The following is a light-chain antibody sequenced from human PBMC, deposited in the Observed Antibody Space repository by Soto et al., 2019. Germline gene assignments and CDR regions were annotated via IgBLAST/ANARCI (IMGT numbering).Light chain of an antibody. J-gene: IGLJ3*02. CDR3: PAYDSSLRGWV. CDR1: SSNIGAGYD. V-gene: IGLV1-40*01. CDR2: GNS. Sequence: QPVLTQPPSVSGAPGQRVTISCTESSSNIGAGYDVHWYQQLPGTAPKLLIYGNSNRPSGVPDRFSGSKSGTSASLAIPGPQAEDEADYYCPAYDSSLRGWVFGGGTKLTVL.